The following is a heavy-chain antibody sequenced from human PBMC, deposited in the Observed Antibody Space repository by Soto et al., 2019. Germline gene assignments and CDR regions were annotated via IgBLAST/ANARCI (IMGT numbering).Heavy chain of an antibody. V-gene: IGHV3-48*01. CDR1: GFTFSSYS. CDR3: AKIDTPMVHNAYFDY. Sequence: PGGSLRLSCAASGFTFSSYSMNWVRQAPGKGLEWVSYISSSSSTIYYADSVKGRFTISRDNAKNSLYLQMHSLRAEDTAVYYCAKIDTPMVHNAYFDYWGQGTLVTVSS. J-gene: IGHJ4*02. CDR2: ISSSSSTI. D-gene: IGHD5-18*01.